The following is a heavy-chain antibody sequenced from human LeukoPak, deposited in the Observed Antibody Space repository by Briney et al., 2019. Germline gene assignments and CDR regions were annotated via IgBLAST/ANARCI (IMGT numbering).Heavy chain of an antibody. D-gene: IGHD2-2*01. J-gene: IGHJ6*02. Sequence: SETLSLTCTVSGGSISSYYWSWIRQPPGKGLEWIGYIYYSGSTNYNPSLKSRVTISVDTSKNQFSLKLSSVTAADTAVYYCARHSYCSSTSCYFPYHYYGMDVWGQGTTVTVSS. CDR2: IYYSGST. CDR3: ARHSYCSSTSCYFPYHYYGMDV. V-gene: IGHV4-59*08. CDR1: GGSISSYY.